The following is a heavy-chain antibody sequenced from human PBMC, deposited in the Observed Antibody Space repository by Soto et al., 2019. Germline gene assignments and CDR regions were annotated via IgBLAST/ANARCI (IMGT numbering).Heavy chain of an antibody. Sequence: GGSLRLSCAASGFTFSSYGMHWVRQAPGKGLEWVAVISYDGSNKYYADSVKGRFTISRDNSKNTLYLQMNSLRAEDTAVYYCAKDLGSSSWYPNFDYWGQGTLVTVTS. D-gene: IGHD6-13*01. J-gene: IGHJ4*02. V-gene: IGHV3-30*18. CDR2: ISYDGSNK. CDR3: AKDLGSSSWYPNFDY. CDR1: GFTFSSYG.